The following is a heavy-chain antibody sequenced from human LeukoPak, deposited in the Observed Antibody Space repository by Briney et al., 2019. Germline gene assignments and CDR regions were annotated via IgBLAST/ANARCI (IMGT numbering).Heavy chain of an antibody. CDR1: GFTFSNFG. J-gene: IGHJ4*02. CDR3: AKDLEIYYASGTYYSFDY. CDR2: ISNDGSSK. Sequence: SLRLSCAASGFTFSNFGMHWVRQAPGKGLEWVAVISNDGSSKFYTDSVKGRFTLSRDNSRNTLFLQMNSLRAEDTAIYYCAKDLEIYYASGTYYSFDYWGQGTLVTVSS. V-gene: IGHV3-30*18. D-gene: IGHD3-10*01.